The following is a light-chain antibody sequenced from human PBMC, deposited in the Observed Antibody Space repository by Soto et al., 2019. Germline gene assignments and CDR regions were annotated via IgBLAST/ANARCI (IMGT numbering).Light chain of an antibody. CDR3: SSFTTSGARV. V-gene: IGLV2-14*03. Sequence: QSALTQPASVSGSPGQSITISCTGTNSDIGAYNSVSWYQQHPCIAPQLMIYDVSYRPSGISSRFSASKSGNTASLTISGLQAADEADYYCSSFTTSGARVFGGGTKLTVL. CDR1: NSDIGAYNS. CDR2: DVS. J-gene: IGLJ2*01.